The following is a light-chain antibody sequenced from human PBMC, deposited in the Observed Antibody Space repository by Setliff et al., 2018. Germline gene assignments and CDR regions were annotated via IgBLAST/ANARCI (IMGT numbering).Light chain of an antibody. V-gene: IGLV7-46*01. Sequence: QAVVTQEPSLTVSPGGTVTLTCASSAGAVTSGHYPYWFQQKPGQAPRTLIYDVSKTHSWTPARFSGSLLGDKAALTLSGAQPEDEAEYFCSLAYSGSGVFGGGTKGTVL. CDR2: DVS. J-gene: IGLJ2*01. CDR1: AGAVTSGHY. CDR3: SLAYSGSGV.